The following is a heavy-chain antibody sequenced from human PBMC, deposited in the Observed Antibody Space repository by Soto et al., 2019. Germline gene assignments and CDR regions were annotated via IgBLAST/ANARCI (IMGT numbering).Heavy chain of an antibody. V-gene: IGHV3-53*01. CDR1: GFTVSSNY. CDR2: IYSGGST. J-gene: IGHJ3*02. Sequence: EVQLVESGGGLIQPGGPLRLSCAASGFTVSSNYMSWVRQAPGKGLEWVSVIYSGGSTYYADSVKGRFTISRDNSKNTLYLQMNSLRAEDTAVYYCARVGYAVTTGGAFDIWGQGTMVTVSS. D-gene: IGHD4-17*01. CDR3: ARVGYAVTTGGAFDI.